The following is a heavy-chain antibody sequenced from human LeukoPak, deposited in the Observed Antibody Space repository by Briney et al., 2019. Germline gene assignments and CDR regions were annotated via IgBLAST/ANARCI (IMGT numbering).Heavy chain of an antibody. D-gene: IGHD3-22*01. CDR2: IRYDGSNK. Sequence: GGSLRLSCAASGFTFSSYGMHWVRQAPGKGLEWVAFIRYDGSNKYYADSVKGRFTISRDNSKNTLYLQMNSLRAEDTAVYYCAEDFPYYYDSSGRPKRIDYWGQGTLVTVSS. V-gene: IGHV3-30*02. CDR3: AEDFPYYYDSSGRPKRIDY. CDR1: GFTFSSYG. J-gene: IGHJ4*02.